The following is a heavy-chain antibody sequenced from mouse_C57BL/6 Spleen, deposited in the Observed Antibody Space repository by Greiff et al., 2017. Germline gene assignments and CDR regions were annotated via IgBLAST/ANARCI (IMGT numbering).Heavy chain of an antibody. CDR2: IYPGSGST. V-gene: IGHV1-55*01. CDR1: GYTFTSYW. D-gene: IGHD2-5*01. Sequence: QVQLQQPGAKLVKPGASVKMSCKASGYTFTSYWITWVKQRPGQGLEWIGDIYPGSGSTNYNEKFKSKATLTVDTSSSTAYMQLSSLTSEDSAVYYCARSEDYSNYGNFDYWGQGTTLTVSS. J-gene: IGHJ2*01. CDR3: ARSEDYSNYGNFDY.